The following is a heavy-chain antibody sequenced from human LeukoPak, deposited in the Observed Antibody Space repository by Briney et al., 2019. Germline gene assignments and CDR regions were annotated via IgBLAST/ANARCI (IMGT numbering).Heavy chain of an antibody. J-gene: IGHJ6*04. V-gene: IGHV3-23*01. D-gene: IGHD3-3*01. CDR1: GLTFSSYA. CDR3: AKSRADFWSSSDV. Sequence: PGESLRLSCAASGLTFSSYAMSWVRQAPGKGLEWVSAISGSGGDTYYADSVKGRFSISRDNSKNTLNLQMNSLRAEDTAVYYCAKSRADFWSSSDVWGKGTTVTVSS. CDR2: ISGSGGDT.